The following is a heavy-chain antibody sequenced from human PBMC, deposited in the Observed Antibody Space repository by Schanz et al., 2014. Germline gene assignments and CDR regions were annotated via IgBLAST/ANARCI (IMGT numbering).Heavy chain of an antibody. CDR3: ARDGCSVVVISPTKSFDI. V-gene: IGHV3-48*01. CDR2: ISWNSGTI. Sequence: EVQLVQSGGGLVQPGGSLRLSCAASGFSFSDHAMDWVRQAAGKGLEWVSVISWNSGTIGYADSVKGRFTISRDNSKNTLFLQINSLRAEDTAVYYSARDGCSVVVISPTKSFDIGGQGTMVTVSP. J-gene: IGHJ3*02. CDR1: GFSFSDHA. D-gene: IGHD2-21*01.